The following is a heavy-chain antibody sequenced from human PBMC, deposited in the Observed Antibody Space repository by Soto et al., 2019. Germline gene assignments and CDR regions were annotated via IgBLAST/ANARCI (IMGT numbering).Heavy chain of an antibody. J-gene: IGHJ6*02. Sequence: PVESLKISCNGSGYNFHAYWIGWVRQMPWKGLEWMGIIYPGDSDTRYSPSFQGQVTISADKSISTAYLQWSSLKASDTAMYYCARWAVVVVPAAPLLDYGMDVWGQGTTVTVSS. V-gene: IGHV5-51*01. CDR1: GYNFHAYW. CDR3: ARWAVVVVPAAPLLDYGMDV. D-gene: IGHD2-2*01. CDR2: IYPGDSDT.